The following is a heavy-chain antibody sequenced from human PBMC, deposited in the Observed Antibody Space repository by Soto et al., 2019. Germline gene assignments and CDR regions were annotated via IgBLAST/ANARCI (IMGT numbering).Heavy chain of an antibody. CDR1: GGTVNKLG. CDR3: ARDRSGPVNWNYDTLDM. CDR2: FIPMFGTA. J-gene: IGHJ3*02. Sequence: QVQLVQSGAEVKKPGSSVKVSCKVSGGTVNKLGISWVRQGRRQRLEWLGGFIPMFGTANYPQRFQGRVTLSANDSTSTAYMELSSLTSEDPAVYFCARDRSGPVNWNYDTLDMWGQGTMVTVSS. V-gene: IGHV1-69*01. D-gene: IGHD1-7*01.